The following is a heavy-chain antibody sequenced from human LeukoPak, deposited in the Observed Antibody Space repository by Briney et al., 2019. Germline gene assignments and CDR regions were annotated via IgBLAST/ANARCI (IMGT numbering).Heavy chain of an antibody. CDR1: GFTFSSYW. D-gene: IGHD2-15*01. CDR2: INSDGSST. CDR3: VRRYCSGGSCYGAFDY. J-gene: IGHJ4*02. V-gene: IGHV3-74*01. Sequence: PGGSLRLPCAASGFTFSSYWMHWVRQVPGKGLVWVSRINSDGSSTTYADSVKGRFTISRDNAKNTLYLQMNSLRDEDTAVYYCVRRYCSGGSCYGAFDYWGQGTLVTVSS.